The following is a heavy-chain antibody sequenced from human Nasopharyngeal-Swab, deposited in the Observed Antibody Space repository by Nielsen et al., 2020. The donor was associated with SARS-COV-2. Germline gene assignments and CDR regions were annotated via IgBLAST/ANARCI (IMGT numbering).Heavy chain of an antibody. CDR2: IWYDGSNK. CDR1: GFTFSSYG. V-gene: IGHV3-33*01. CDR3: AREVLAVADNWRYFDY. Sequence: GESLKISCAASGFTFSSYGMHWVRQAPGKGLEWVAVIWYDGSNKYYADSVKGRFTISRDNSKNTLYLQMNSLRAEDTAVYYCAREVLAVADNWRYFDYWGQGTLVTVSS. D-gene: IGHD6-19*01. J-gene: IGHJ4*02.